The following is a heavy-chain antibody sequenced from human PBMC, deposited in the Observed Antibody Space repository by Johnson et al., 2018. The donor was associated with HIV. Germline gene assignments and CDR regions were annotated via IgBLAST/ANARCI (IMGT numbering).Heavy chain of an antibody. CDR2: ISWDGAST. CDR1: GFTVSSNY. D-gene: IGHD3-10*01. Sequence: VQLVESGGGLVPPGGSLRLSCAASGFTVSSNYMSWVRQAPGKGLEWVSVISWDGASTHYADSVKGRFTISRDNSKTSVYLQMHSLRSEDTALYYCAKDSDTYYYGSGDGVDIWGQGTMVTVSS. V-gene: IGHV3-43D*03. CDR3: AKDSDTYYYGSGDGVDI. J-gene: IGHJ3*02.